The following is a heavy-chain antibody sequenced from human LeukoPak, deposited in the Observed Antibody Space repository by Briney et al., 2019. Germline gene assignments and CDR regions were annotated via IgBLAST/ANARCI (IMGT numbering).Heavy chain of an antibody. CDR2: IYHSGST. CDR1: GYSISSGYY. CDR3: ARHEGLGYCSSTSCYTEYNWFDP. Sequence: SETLSLTCAVSGYSISSGYYWGWIQQPPGKGLEWIGSIYHSGSTYYNPSLKSRVTISVDTSKNQFSLKLSSVTAADTAVYYCARHEGLGYCSSTSCYTEYNWFDPWGQGTLVTVSS. D-gene: IGHD2-2*02. J-gene: IGHJ5*02. V-gene: IGHV4-38-2*01.